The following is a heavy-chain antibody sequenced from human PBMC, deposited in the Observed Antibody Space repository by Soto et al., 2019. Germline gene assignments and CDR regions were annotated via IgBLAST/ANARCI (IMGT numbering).Heavy chain of an antibody. D-gene: IGHD6-13*01. CDR1: GGSISSSNW. CDR2: IYHSGST. CDR3: ERIAAAGTNFDY. V-gene: IGHV4-4*02. Sequence: QVQLQESGPGLVKPSGTLSLTCAVSGGSISSSNWWSWVRQPPGKGLEWIGEIYHSGSTNYNPSPKSRVTISVDESKNQFALELSSVTAADTAVYYCERIAAAGTNFDYWGQGTLVTVSS. J-gene: IGHJ4*02.